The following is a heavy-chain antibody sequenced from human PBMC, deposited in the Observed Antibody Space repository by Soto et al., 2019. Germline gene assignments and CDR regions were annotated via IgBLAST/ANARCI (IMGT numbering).Heavy chain of an antibody. J-gene: IGHJ3*02. CDR3: ARGYIVATIFSAFDI. CDR2: INHSGST. D-gene: IGHD5-12*01. CDR1: GGSFSGYY. V-gene: IGHV4-34*01. Sequence: QVQLQQCGAGLLKPSETLSLTCAVYGGSFSGYYWSWIRQPPGKGLEWIGEINHSGSTNYNPSLKSRVTISVDTSKNQVSLKLSSVTAADTAVYYCARGYIVATIFSAFDIWGQGTMVTVSS.